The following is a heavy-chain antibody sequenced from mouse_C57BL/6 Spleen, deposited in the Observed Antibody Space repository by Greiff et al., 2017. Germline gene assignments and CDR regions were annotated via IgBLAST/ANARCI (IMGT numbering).Heavy chain of an antibody. CDR1: GYAFSSYW. J-gene: IGHJ4*01. D-gene: IGHD2-1*01. Sequence: VQLQQSGAELVKPGASVKISCNASGYAFSSYWMNWVKQRPGKGLAWIGQIYPGDGDTNYNGKFKGKATLTADKSSITAYMQLSSLTSEDSAVYFCATIYYGNYGYAMDYWGQGTSVTVSS. CDR2: IYPGDGDT. CDR3: ATIYYGNYGYAMDY. V-gene: IGHV1-80*01.